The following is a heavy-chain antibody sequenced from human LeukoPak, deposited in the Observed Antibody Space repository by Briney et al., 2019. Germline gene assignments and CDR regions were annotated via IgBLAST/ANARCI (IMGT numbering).Heavy chain of an antibody. J-gene: IGHJ4*02. Sequence: PGGSLRLSCAASGFSISNHWMHWVRQVPGEGLVWVSRITSDGYTTNYADSVKGRFTISRDNAKNTLYLQMNSLRAEDTAVYYCAFRSYTGTVVYWGQGTLVTVSS. CDR1: GFSISNHW. CDR3: AFRSYTGTVVY. CDR2: ITSDGYTT. V-gene: IGHV3-74*01. D-gene: IGHD4-11*01.